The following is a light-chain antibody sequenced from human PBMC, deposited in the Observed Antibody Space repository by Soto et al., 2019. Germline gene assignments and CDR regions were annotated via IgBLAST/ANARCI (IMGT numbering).Light chain of an antibody. J-gene: IGLJ1*01. CDR3: SSYTSSGTLYV. V-gene: IGLV2-8*01. CDR2: EVS. Sequence: QSVLTQPPSASGSPGQSVAISCTGTSSDIGGYNFVSWYQQHPGKAPRVLLYEVSKRASGVPDRFSGSKSGNTASLTVTGLQAEDEADYYCSSYTSSGTLYVFGTGTKLTVL. CDR1: SSDIGGYNF.